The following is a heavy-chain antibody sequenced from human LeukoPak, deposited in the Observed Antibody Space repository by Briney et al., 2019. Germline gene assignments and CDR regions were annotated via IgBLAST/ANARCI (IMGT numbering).Heavy chain of an antibody. Sequence: GGSLRLSCAAFGSTFSNSWMHWVRRAPGEGLVWVSRINSDGSDTRYADSVKGRFTISRDNAKNTLHLQMNSLRAEDTALYYCARGEYTYYFDYWGQGALVAVSS. CDR3: ARGEYTYYFDY. J-gene: IGHJ4*02. V-gene: IGHV3-74*01. CDR2: INSDGSDT. CDR1: GSTFSNSW. D-gene: IGHD2/OR15-2a*01.